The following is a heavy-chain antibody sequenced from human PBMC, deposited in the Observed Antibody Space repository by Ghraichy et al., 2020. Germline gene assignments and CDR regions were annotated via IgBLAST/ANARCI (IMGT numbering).Heavy chain of an antibody. Sequence: SGPTLVKPTQTLTLTCTFSGFSLSTSGMCVSWIRQPPGKALEWLARIDWDDDKYYSTSLKTRLTISKDTSKNQVVLTMTNMDPVDTATYYCARTPAAYYDILTGYPAYYYYYGMDVWGQGTTVTVSS. J-gene: IGHJ6*02. V-gene: IGHV2-70*11. CDR3: ARTPAAYYDILTGYPAYYYYYGMDV. CDR2: IDWDDDK. D-gene: IGHD3-9*01. CDR1: GFSLSTSGMC.